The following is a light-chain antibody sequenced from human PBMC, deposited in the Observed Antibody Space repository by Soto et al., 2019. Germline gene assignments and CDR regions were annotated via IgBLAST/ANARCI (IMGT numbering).Light chain of an antibody. CDR3: SSYTSIVTLV. J-gene: IGLJ2*01. CDR2: EVS. Sequence: QSVLTQPASVSGSPGQSITISCTGTSSDVGAYNYVSWYQQHPGKAPKLIIYEVSNRPSGVSNRFSGSKSGNTASLTISGLQAEEEADYYCSSYTSIVTLVFGGGTK. CDR1: SSDVGAYNY. V-gene: IGLV2-14*01.